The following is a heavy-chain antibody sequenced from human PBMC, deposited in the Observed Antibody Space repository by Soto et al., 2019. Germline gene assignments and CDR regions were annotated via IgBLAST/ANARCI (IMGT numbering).Heavy chain of an antibody. Sequence: ASVKVSCKASGYTFTKYDMHWVRQAPGRGLEWMGKINPGGGTTSYPQKFQDRVTMTRDTSTSTVYMELKSLGSEDTAVYYCAAGAVGIAGIGFDPWGQGTLVAVSS. V-gene: IGHV1-46*01. D-gene: IGHD6-13*01. CDR3: AAGAVGIAGIGFDP. J-gene: IGHJ5*02. CDR2: INPGGGTT. CDR1: GYTFTKYD.